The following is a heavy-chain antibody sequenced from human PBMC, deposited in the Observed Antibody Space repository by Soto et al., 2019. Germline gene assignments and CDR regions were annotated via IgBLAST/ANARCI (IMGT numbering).Heavy chain of an antibody. CDR1: GGSFSGYY. V-gene: IGHV4-34*01. Sequence: SETLSLTCAVYGGSFSGYYWSWIRQPPGKGLEWIGEINHSGSTNYNPSLKSRVTISVDTSKNQFSLKLSSVTAADTAVYYCARTPSRAYRAASTIRSRSGAWGQGTLVTAPQ. CDR3: ARTPSRAYRAASTIRSRSGA. CDR2: INHSGST. D-gene: IGHD6-19*01. J-gene: IGHJ4*02.